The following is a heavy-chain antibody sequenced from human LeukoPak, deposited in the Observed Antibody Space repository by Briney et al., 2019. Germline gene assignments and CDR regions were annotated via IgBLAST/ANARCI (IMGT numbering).Heavy chain of an antibody. Sequence: PGGSLRLSCAASGFTFSSYAMSWVRQAPGKGLEWVSSISSSSSYIYYGDSVKGRFTISRDNAKNSLYLQMNSLRAEDTALYYCASGGIYYGAAFDFWGQGTLVTVSS. CDR2: ISSSSSYI. CDR1: GFTFSSYA. V-gene: IGHV3-21*04. CDR3: ASGGIYYGAAFDF. D-gene: IGHD1-26*01. J-gene: IGHJ4*02.